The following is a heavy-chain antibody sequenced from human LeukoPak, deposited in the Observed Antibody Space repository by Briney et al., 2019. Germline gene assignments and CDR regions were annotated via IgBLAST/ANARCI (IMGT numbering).Heavy chain of an antibody. Sequence: ETLSLTCTVPGGSISRSNHYWGWIRQPPGKGLEWIGSISNSGSTFNNPSLKSRVTISVDTSKNQFSLKLSSVTAADTAVYYCASDRRSSWYYYWGQGTLVTVSS. V-gene: IGHV4-39*01. J-gene: IGHJ4*02. CDR3: ASDRRSSWYYY. D-gene: IGHD6-13*01. CDR1: GGSISRSNHY. CDR2: ISNSGST.